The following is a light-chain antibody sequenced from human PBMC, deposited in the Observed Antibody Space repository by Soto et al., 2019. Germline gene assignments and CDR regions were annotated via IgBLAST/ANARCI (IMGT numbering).Light chain of an antibody. J-gene: IGKJ2*01. CDR2: GAS. CDR1: QGISSY. Sequence: DIQLTQSPSFLSASVGDRVTITCRASQGISSYLAWYQQPPGKATKLLIYGASTLQRGVSSSYSGSGSGTEFTLTISSLQPEDFATYYCHHLNTYPRTFGQGTKLEVK. V-gene: IGKV1-9*01. CDR3: HHLNTYPRT.